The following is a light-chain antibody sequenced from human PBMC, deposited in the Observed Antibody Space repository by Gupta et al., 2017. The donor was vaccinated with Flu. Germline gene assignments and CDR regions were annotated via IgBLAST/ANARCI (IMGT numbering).Light chain of an antibody. V-gene: IGLV2-14*03. CDR2: DVT. CDR1: DIGGYDY. J-gene: IGLJ2*01. CDR3: SAHTTGSALLVI. Sequence: DIGGYDYVSWYQQRPGKAPQLLIYDVTNRPSGVSNRFSGSKSGNTASLTISGLQADDEADYYCSAHTTGSALLVIFGGGTKLTV.